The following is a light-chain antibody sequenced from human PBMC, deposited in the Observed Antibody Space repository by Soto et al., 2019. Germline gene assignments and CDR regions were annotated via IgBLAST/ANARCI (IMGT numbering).Light chain of an antibody. J-gene: IGKJ1*01. Sequence: DIQMTQSPSSLSASVGDRVTITCRARQSIATYFNWYQLKPGKAPKLLIYVASTLQTGVPSRFSGCGNRTDFSLTISTVYPEDFATYYWQQSHSTPWTFGRAPKVDI. CDR2: VAS. CDR1: QSIATY. CDR3: QQSHSTPWT. V-gene: IGKV1-39*01.